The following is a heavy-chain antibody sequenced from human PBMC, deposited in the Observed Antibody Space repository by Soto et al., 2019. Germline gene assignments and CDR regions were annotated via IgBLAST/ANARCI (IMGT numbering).Heavy chain of an antibody. V-gene: IGHV6-1*01. Sequence: PSQTLSLTCAISVYSVSSNSAAWNWISQSPSRGLEWLGRTYYRSKWYSDYEVSVKSRITINPDTSKNQVSLQLDSVSPEDTAVYYCAREGSGYSGNGPFDSWGQGTLVSVSS. CDR2: TYYRSKWYS. CDR1: VYSVSSNSAA. J-gene: IGHJ4*02. D-gene: IGHD5-12*01. CDR3: AREGSGYSGNGPFDS.